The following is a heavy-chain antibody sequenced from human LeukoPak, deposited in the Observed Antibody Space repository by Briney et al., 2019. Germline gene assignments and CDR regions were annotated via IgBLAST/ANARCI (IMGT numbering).Heavy chain of an antibody. J-gene: IGHJ4*02. CDR3: ARGWIEMPTVYFDY. Sequence: ASVKVSCKASDYTFTSYGISWVRQAPGQGLEWMGWISTHTGDTKYTQKLQGRVTMTADTSTRTAYMELRCLRSDDTAVYYCARGWIEMPTVYFDYWGQGTLVSVPS. CDR2: ISTHTGDT. V-gene: IGHV1-18*01. D-gene: IGHD5-24*01. CDR1: DYTFTSYG.